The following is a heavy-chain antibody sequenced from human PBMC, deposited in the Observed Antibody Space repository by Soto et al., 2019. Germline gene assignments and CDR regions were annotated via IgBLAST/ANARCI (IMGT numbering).Heavy chain of an antibody. CDR1: GFTVSSNY. Sequence: PGGSLRLSCAASGFTVSSNYMSWVRQAPGKGLEWVSVIYSGGSTYYADSVKGRFTISRDNSKNTLYLQMNRLRAEDTAVYYCARQVLRKGLAAAVYFDYWGQGTLVTVSS. D-gene: IGHD6-13*01. J-gene: IGHJ4*02. CDR3: ARQVLRKGLAAAVYFDY. CDR2: IYSGGST. V-gene: IGHV3-66*04.